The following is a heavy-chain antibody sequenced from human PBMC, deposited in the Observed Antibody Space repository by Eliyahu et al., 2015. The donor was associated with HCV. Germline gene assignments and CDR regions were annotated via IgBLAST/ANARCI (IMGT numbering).Heavy chain of an antibody. J-gene: IGHJ5*02. CDR2: INYGGTT. CDR1: GGSISSSSYY. CDR3: ARLRIAMAAGDWFDP. D-gene: IGHD6-19*01. Sequence: QLQLQESGPGLVKPSETLSLTCTVSGGSISSSSYYWGWIRQPPGKGLEWIGSINYGGTTYYNPSLKSRLTISVDTSKNQFSLRLSSVTAADTAVYYCARLRIAMAAGDWFDPWGQGTLVTVSS. V-gene: IGHV4-39*01.